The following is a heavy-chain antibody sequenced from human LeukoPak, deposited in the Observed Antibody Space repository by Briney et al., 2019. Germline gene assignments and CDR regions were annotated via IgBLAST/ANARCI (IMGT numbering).Heavy chain of an antibody. Sequence: GGSLRLSCAVSEFNVNNNYMSWVRQAPGKGLEWLSVMYSDGNTFYAGSVKGRFTVSRDNSKNTLYLQLHRLRAEDTAVYYCARDRFTTGAFDTWGQGTMVTVSS. V-gene: IGHV3-66*01. D-gene: IGHD1-1*01. CDR1: EFNVNNNY. J-gene: IGHJ3*02. CDR3: ARDRFTTGAFDT. CDR2: MYSDGNT.